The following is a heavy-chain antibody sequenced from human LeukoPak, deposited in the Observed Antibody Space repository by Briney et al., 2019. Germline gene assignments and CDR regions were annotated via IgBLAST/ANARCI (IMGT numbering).Heavy chain of an antibody. J-gene: IGHJ5*02. CDR1: GGSISSSNYN. Sequence: SETLSLTCTVSGGSISSSNYNWGWIRQPPGKGPEWIASIYYRGTTYYNPSLKSRVTISVDTSKSQFSLRLRSVTAADTAVYYCARAPQRITIFGVVISNWFDPWGQGTLVTVSS. D-gene: IGHD3-3*01. CDR2: IYYRGTT. CDR3: ARAPQRITIFGVVISNWFDP. V-gene: IGHV4-39*01.